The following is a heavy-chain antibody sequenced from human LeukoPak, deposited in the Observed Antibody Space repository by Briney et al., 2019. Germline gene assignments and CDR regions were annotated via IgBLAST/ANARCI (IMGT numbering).Heavy chain of an antibody. V-gene: IGHV4-59*01. CDR2: IYYSGST. CDR3: ARGRAVYSSSWYKPVRKSYYYYYMDV. D-gene: IGHD6-13*01. Sequence: SETLSLTCTVSGGSISSYYWSWIRQPPGKGLEWIGYIYYSGSTNYNPSLKSRVTISVDTSKNQFSLKLSSVTAADTAVYYCARGRAVYSSSWYKPVRKSYYYYYMDVWGKGTTVTISS. J-gene: IGHJ6*03. CDR1: GGSISSYY.